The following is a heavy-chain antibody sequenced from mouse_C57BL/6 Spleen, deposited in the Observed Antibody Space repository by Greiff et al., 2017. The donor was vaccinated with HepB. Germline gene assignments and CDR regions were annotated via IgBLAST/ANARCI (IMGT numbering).Heavy chain of an antibody. Sequence: LVESGAELARPGASVKLSCKASGYTFTSYGISWVKQRTGQGLEWIGEIYPRSGNTYYNEKFKGKATLTADKSSSTAYMELRSLTSEDSAVYFCATKKDSYDYDEGFAYWGQGTLVTVSA. D-gene: IGHD2-4*01. CDR3: ATKKDSYDYDEGFAY. V-gene: IGHV1-81*01. J-gene: IGHJ3*01. CDR1: GYTFTSYG. CDR2: IYPRSGNT.